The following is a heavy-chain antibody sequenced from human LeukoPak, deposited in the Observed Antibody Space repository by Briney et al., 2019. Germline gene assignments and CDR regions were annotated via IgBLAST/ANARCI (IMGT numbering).Heavy chain of an antibody. CDR3: ARAYYYDGSGYRGQFDP. D-gene: IGHD3-22*01. J-gene: IGHJ5*02. Sequence: GGSLRLSCAASGFTFSRYALHWVRQAPGKGLEWMAVISHDGRSTFYAGSVKGRFTISRDNSKNTLYLQMNSLGAEDTAVYHCARAYYYDGSGYRGQFDPWGQGTLVTVSS. CDR2: ISHDGRST. V-gene: IGHV3-30*04. CDR1: GFTFSRYA.